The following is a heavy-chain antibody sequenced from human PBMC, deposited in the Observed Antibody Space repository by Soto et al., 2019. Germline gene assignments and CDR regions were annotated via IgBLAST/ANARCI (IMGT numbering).Heavy chain of an antibody. Sequence: ASVKVSCKASGYIFTGYYMHWVRQAPGQGLEWMGWINPNSGGTNYAQKFQGWVTMTRDTSISTAYMELSRLRSDDTAVYYCARDGKGDTAMDYYYYYYGMDVWGQGTTVTVSS. CDR2: INPNSGGT. V-gene: IGHV1-2*04. CDR3: ARDGKGDTAMDYYYYYYGMDV. J-gene: IGHJ6*02. CDR1: GYIFTGYY. D-gene: IGHD5-18*01.